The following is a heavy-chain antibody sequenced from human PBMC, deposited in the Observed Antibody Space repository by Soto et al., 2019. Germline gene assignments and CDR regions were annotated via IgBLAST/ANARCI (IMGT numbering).Heavy chain of an antibody. CDR1: GYTFTSYY. Sequence: QVQLMQSGAEVKKPGASVTISCKASGYTFTSYYIHWVRQAPRQGLEWMAIINPSGGSTNYAQKFQGAVTVRRDTSTSTVNMELSSLSSEDTAVYYCARDRTAADYWGQGTLVTVSS. D-gene: IGHD2-21*02. J-gene: IGHJ4*02. V-gene: IGHV1-46*01. CDR3: ARDRTAADY. CDR2: INPSGGST.